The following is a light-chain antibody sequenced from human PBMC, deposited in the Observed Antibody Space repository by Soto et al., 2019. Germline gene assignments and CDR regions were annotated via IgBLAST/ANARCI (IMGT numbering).Light chain of an antibody. J-gene: IGLJ1*01. CDR1: SSDVGGYNY. Sequence: QSALTQPASVSESPGQSITVSCTGTSSDVGGYNYVSWYQQHPGKAPKLMIYDVSDRRSGVSIRFYDYKYGNTASLTISGLQAEDEADYYCSSYSSSSTLYVFGTGTKVTVL. V-gene: IGLV2-14*01. CDR3: SSYSSSSTLYV. CDR2: DVS.